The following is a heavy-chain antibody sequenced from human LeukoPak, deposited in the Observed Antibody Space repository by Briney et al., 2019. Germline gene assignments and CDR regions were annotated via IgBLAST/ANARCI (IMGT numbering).Heavy chain of an antibody. V-gene: IGHV4-31*03. D-gene: IGHD3-10*01. CDR2: IYYSGST. CDR3: ARDVGDGSGSYSDY. CDR1: GGSISSGGYY. J-gene: IGHJ4*02. Sequence: PSQTLSLTCTVSGGSISSGGYYWSWLRQHPGKGLEWIGYIYYSGSTYYNPSLKSRVTISVDTSKNQFSLKLSSVTAADTAVYYCARDVGDGSGSYSDYWGQGTLVTVSS.